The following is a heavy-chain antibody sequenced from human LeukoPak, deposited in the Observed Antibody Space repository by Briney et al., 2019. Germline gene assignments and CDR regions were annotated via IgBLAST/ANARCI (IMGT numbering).Heavy chain of an antibody. J-gene: IGHJ3*02. CDR2: IYTSGST. CDR1: GGSISSGSYY. V-gene: IGHV4-61*02. D-gene: IGHD6-19*01. CDR3: ASGTSSGWLSYTFDI. Sequence: PSETLSLTCTVSGGSISSGSYYWSWIRQPAGKGLEWIGRIYTSGSTNYNPSLKSRVTISVDTSKNQFSLKLSSVTAADTAVYYCASGTSSGWLSYTFDIWGQGTMVTVSS.